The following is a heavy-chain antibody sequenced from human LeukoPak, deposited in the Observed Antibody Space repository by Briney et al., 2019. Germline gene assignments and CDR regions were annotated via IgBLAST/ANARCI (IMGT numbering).Heavy chain of an antibody. D-gene: IGHD3-22*01. J-gene: IGHJ4*02. CDR2: ITGSGDYT. V-gene: IGHV3-23*01. Sequence: PGGSLRLSCAASGFTFSGYAMTWVRQAPGKGLEWVSSITGSGDYTYYIDSVKGRFTIPRDNSKNILYLQMNSLRGEDTALYYCAKDGLYYDGSAHVYYFDYWGQGTLVAVPS. CDR1: GFTFSGYA. CDR3: AKDGLYYDGSAHVYYFDY.